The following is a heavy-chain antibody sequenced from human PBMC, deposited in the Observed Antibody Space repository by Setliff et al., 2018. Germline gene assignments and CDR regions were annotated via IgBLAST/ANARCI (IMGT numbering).Heavy chain of an antibody. V-gene: IGHV4-59*02. CDR1: GGSVNSHY. J-gene: IGHJ4*02. CDR2: IFYSGDT. Sequence: PSETLSLTCTVSGGSVNSHYWSWIRQPPGKGLEWIGFIFYSGDTKSNPSLKSRVTMSVDTSKNQFSLKLNSVTAADTATYYCARDRSYYASGSFTKWFDYWGQGALVTVSS. D-gene: IGHD3-10*01. CDR3: ARDRSYYASGSFTKWFDY.